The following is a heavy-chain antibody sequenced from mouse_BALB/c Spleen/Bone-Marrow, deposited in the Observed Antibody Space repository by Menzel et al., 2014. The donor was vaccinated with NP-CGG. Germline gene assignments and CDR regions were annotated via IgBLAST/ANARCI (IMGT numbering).Heavy chain of an antibody. Sequence: EVKVEESGGGLVQPGGSLKLSCAASGFDFSRYWMSWVRRAPGKGLQWIGEINPESNTINYTPSLKDKFIISRDNAKNTLYLQMSKVRSEDTALYCCARLGYYGWFAYWGQGTLVTVSA. CDR3: ARLGYYGWFAY. CDR1: GFDFSRYW. D-gene: IGHD2-3*01. CDR2: INPESNTI. V-gene: IGHV4-1*02. J-gene: IGHJ3*01.